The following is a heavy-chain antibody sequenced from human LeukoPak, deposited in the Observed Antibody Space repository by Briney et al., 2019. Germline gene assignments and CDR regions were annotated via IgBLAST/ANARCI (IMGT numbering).Heavy chain of an antibody. Sequence: ASVKVSCKASGYTFTSYGISWVRQPPGQGLEWMGWIGAYNGNTNYAHKLQGRVTMTTDTSTSTAYMELRSLRSDDTAVYYCARSGGSGRSPDDAFDIWGQGTMVTVSS. CDR1: GYTFTSYG. CDR2: IGAYNGNT. V-gene: IGHV1-18*04. CDR3: ARSGGSGRSPDDAFDI. D-gene: IGHD3-10*01. J-gene: IGHJ3*02.